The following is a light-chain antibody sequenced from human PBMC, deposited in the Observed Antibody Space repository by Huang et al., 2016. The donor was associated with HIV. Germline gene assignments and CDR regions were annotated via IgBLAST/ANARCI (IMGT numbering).Light chain of an antibody. V-gene: IGKV3-11*02. CDR1: QTIGTY. Sequence: EVVLTQSPPTLSLFPGETATLSRRASQTIGTYVAWYQQIPGHGPILLIYDGSNRAAGDPARFSGAGAGRTFTLSISCLESEDLGVYYCQQRRSWPRTFGGGTKVEV. CDR2: DGS. J-gene: IGKJ4*01. CDR3: QQRRSWPRT.